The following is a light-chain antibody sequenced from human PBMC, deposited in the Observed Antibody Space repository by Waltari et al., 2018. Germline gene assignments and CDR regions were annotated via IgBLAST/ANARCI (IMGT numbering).Light chain of an antibody. CDR3: QVWDSSTDHVV. J-gene: IGLJ2*01. CDR2: YNI. V-gene: IGLV3-21*01. Sequence: SFDLSQPPSVSVSPGQTARITCGGDNIGSKNVHWYKQRPPQAPRLVISYNIERPSGIPERFSGSKSGNTATLIISGVGAGDEADYYCQVWDSSTDHVVFGGGTRLTVL. CDR1: NIGSKN.